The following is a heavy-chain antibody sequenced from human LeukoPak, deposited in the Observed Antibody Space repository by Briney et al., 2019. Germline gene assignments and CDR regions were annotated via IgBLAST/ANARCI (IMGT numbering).Heavy chain of an antibody. Sequence: SETLSLTCAVYGGSFSGYYWSWIRQPLGKGLEWIGEINHSGSTNYNPSLKSRVTISVDTSKNQFSLKLSSVTAADTAVYYCARAYCSGGSCYPPVNYSFDYWGQGTLVTVSS. D-gene: IGHD2-15*01. CDR2: INHSGST. J-gene: IGHJ4*02. CDR1: GGSFSGYY. V-gene: IGHV4-34*01. CDR3: ARAYCSGGSCYPPVNYSFDY.